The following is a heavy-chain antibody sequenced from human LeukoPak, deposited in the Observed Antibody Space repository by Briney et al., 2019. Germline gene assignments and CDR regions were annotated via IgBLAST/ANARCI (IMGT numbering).Heavy chain of an antibody. J-gene: IGHJ4*02. CDR2: ISSSSSYI. V-gene: IGHV3-21*01. D-gene: IGHD1-26*01. CDR1: GFTFSSYS. CDR3: ARGSMGATFDY. Sequence: GGSLRLSCAASGFTFSSYSMNWVRQAPGKGLGWVSSISSSSSYIYYADSVKGRFTISRDKAKNSLYLQMNSLRAEDTAIYYCARGSMGATFDYWGQGTLVTVSS.